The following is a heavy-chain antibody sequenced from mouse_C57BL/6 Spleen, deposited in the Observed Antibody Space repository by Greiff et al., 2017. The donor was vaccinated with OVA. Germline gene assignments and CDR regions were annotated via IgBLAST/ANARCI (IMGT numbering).Heavy chain of an antibody. J-gene: IGHJ4*01. Sequence: EVQGVESGGGLVQPGGSMKLSCVASGFTFSNYWMNWVRQSPEKGLEWVAQIRLKSDNYATHYAESVKGRFTISRDDSKSSVYLQMNNLRAEDTGIYYCTFPFITTVVEDAMDYWGQGTSVTVSS. CDR1: GFTFSNYW. D-gene: IGHD1-1*01. CDR2: IRLKSDNYAT. V-gene: IGHV6-3*01. CDR3: TFPFITTVVEDAMDY.